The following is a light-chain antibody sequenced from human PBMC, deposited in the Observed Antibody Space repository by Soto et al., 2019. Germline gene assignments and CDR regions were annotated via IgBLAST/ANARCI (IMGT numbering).Light chain of an antibody. CDR3: QQYSRYPWT. CDR1: QTISSW. V-gene: IGKV1-5*03. CDR2: KAS. J-gene: IGKJ1*01. Sequence: DIQMTQSPFTLSASVGDRVTISCRAGQTISSWLAWYQHKPGKAPKLLIYKASTLQTGVPSRFSGSGSGTEFNLTISSLQPDDFATYFCQQYSRYPWTFGQGTKVEIK.